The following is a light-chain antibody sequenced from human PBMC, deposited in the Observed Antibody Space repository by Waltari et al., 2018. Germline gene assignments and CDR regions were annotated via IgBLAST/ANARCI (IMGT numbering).Light chain of an antibody. CDR2: GAS. CDR1: QSVSSSY. V-gene: IGKV3-20*01. J-gene: IGKJ1*01. CDR3: QQYGTSPA. Sequence: EIVLTQSPGTLSLSPGERATLSCRASQSVSSSYLAWYQQKPGQAPRLRISGASRRATGIPDRFSGSGAGTDFTLAISRLEPEDFAVYYCQQYGTSPAFGQGTKVEIK.